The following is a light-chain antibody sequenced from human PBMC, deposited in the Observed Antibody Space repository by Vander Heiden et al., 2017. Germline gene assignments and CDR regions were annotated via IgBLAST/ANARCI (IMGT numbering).Light chain of an antibody. Sequence: SALTQPPSASGSPGQSVTISCTGTSSDVGGYNYVSWYQQPPGKAPKLVIYEVNKRPSGVPDRFSGSKSGNTASLTVSGLHAEDEADYYCSSFAGSNSIFGGGTKLTVL. J-gene: IGLJ2*01. CDR3: SSFAGSNSI. CDR2: EVN. CDR1: SSDVGGYNY. V-gene: IGLV2-8*01.